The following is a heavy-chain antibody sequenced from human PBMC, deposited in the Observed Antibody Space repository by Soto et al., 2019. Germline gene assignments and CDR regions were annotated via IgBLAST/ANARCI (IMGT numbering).Heavy chain of an antibody. J-gene: IGHJ6*02. Sequence: QVQLQQWGAGLLKPSETLSLTCAVYGGSFSGYYWSWIRQPPGKGLEWIGEINHSGSTNYNPSLKSRVNISVDTSKNQFSLKLSSVTAADTAVYYCARDRKNYDSSGYYRNYGMDVWGQGTTVTVSS. D-gene: IGHD3-22*01. CDR3: ARDRKNYDSSGYYRNYGMDV. CDR1: GGSFSGYY. CDR2: INHSGST. V-gene: IGHV4-34*01.